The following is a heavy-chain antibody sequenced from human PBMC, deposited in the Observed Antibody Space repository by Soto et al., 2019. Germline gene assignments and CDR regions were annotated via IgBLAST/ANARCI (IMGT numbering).Heavy chain of an antibody. V-gene: IGHV4-34*01. D-gene: IGHD1-26*01. CDR2: INHSGST. CDR1: GGSFSGYY. Sequence: SLTCAVYGGSFSGYYWSWIRQPPGKGLEWIGEINHSGSTNYNPSLKSRVTISVDTSKNQFSLKLSSVTAADTAVYYCARAGGVGFTKNAGYFQHWGQGTLVTVSS. CDR3: ARAGGVGFTKNAGYFQH. J-gene: IGHJ1*01.